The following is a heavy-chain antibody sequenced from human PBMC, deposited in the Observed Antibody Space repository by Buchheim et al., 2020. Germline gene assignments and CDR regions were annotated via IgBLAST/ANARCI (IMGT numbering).Heavy chain of an antibody. Sequence: QVQPVESGGGVVQPGRSLRLSCAASGFTFSSYAMHWVRQAPGKGLEWVAVISYDGSNKYYADSVKGRFTISRDNSKNTLYLQMNSLRAEDTAVYYCARDRRDSSWFLDYWGQGTL. CDR3: ARDRRDSSWFLDY. V-gene: IGHV3-30*04. CDR1: GFTFSSYA. J-gene: IGHJ4*02. CDR2: ISYDGSNK. D-gene: IGHD6-13*01.